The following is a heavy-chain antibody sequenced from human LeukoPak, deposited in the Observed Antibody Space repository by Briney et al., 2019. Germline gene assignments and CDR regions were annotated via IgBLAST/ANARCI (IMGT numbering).Heavy chain of an antibody. CDR2: MNPAGTET. V-gene: IGHV3-7*01. Sequence: GGTLRLPCAASGLSFSAYWITWVRQAPGTGLEWVANMNPAGTETYYVDPVKGRFAISRDNAKSLLDLQMNSLRAEDTAVYYCARFGYVAAVDLWGQGTLVTVSS. J-gene: IGHJ4*02. D-gene: IGHD2-15*01. CDR3: ARFGYVAAVDL. CDR1: GLSFSAYW.